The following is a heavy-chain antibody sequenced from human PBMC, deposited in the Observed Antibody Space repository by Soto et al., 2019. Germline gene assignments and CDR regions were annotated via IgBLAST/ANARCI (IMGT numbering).Heavy chain of an antibody. CDR1: GYTFTNYG. CDR3: ARVRQIVGYFYYYMDV. CDR2: ISAYNGDT. D-gene: IGHD6-6*01. Sequence: VASVKVSCKASGYTFTNYGITWVRQAPGQGLEWMGWISAYNGDTHYTQRLQGRVTMTTDTSTSTAYMELRGLRSDDTAVYYCARVRQIVGYFYYYMDVWGKGTTVTVSS. V-gene: IGHV1-18*01. J-gene: IGHJ6*03.